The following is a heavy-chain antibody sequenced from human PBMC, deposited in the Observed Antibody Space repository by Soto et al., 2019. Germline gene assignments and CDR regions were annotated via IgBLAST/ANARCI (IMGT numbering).Heavy chain of an antibody. Sequence: EVQLVESGGGLVQSGGSLRLSCAASGFTFSSYWMSWVRQGPGKGPEWVANIKQDASEKYYVDSVKGRFTISRDNAKNPLYLQMTSLSAEYTAVYHCAKSLSAITGDSWGQGTLVIVSS. J-gene: IGHJ4*02. CDR2: IKQDASEK. V-gene: IGHV3-7*05. CDR3: AKSLSAITGDS. CDR1: GFTFSSYW.